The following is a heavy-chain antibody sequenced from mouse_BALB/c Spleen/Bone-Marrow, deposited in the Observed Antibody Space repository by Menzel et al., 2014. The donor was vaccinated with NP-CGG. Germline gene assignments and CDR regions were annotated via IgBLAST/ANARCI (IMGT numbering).Heavy chain of an antibody. CDR2: ISYSGHT. J-gene: IGHJ2*01. CDR3: ATYDGYCFDY. CDR1: GDSITSGY. Sequence: EVKVVESGPSLGKPAQTLSQPCSVTGDSITSGYWNWIRKFPGNKLEYMGYISYSGHTYYNPSLKSRISITRDTSKNQYYLQLNSVTTEDTATYYCATYDGYCFDYWGQGTTLTVSS. D-gene: IGHD2-3*01. V-gene: IGHV3-8*02.